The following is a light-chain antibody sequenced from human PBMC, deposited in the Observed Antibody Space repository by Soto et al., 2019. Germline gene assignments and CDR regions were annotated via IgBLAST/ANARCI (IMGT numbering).Light chain of an antibody. CDR3: QQYGNSPPYT. CDR1: QSISSNY. J-gene: IGKJ2*01. Sequence: VLTQSPGTLSLSPGERATISCRASQSISSNYLAWYQHNPGQAPRLLIYGASSRATGIPHRFSGSGSGPDFTLTISRLEPEDCGVFYCQQYGNSPPYTFGQGTRLEIK. CDR2: GAS. V-gene: IGKV3-20*01.